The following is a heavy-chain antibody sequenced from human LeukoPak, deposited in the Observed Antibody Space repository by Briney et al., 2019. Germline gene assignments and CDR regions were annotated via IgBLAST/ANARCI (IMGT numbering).Heavy chain of an antibody. CDR1: GFTVSSKY. CDR3: ARVLFGSSWYHHDEYYFDY. Sequence: PGGSLRLSCAASGFTVSSKYMNWVRQAPGKGLEWVSYISSSSSTIYYADSVKGRFTISRDNAKNSLYLQMNSLRAEDTAVYYCARVLFGSSWYHHDEYYFDYWGQGTLVTVSS. J-gene: IGHJ4*02. D-gene: IGHD6-13*01. V-gene: IGHV3-48*04. CDR2: ISSSSSTI.